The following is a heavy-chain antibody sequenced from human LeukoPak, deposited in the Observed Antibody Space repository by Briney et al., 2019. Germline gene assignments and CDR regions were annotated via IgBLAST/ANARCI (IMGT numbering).Heavy chain of an antibody. V-gene: IGHV3-7*01. D-gene: IGHD2-8*01. CDR3: ARDDKVSDSYYYGMDV. J-gene: IGHJ6*02. CDR1: GFTFSNYW. CDR2: IKQDGSDK. Sequence: PGGSLRLSCAASGFTFSNYWMSWVRLAPGKGLEWVANIKQDGSDKYYADSVKGRFTISRDNVKNSLYLQMNSLRAEDTAVYYCARDDKVSDSYYYGMDVWGQGTTVTVSS.